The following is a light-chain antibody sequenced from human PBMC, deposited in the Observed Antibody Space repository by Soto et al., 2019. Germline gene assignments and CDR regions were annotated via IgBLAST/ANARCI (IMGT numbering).Light chain of an antibody. CDR3: SSSTSSDSWV. V-gene: IGLV2-14*01. CDR1: SSDIGAYNY. CDR2: DVS. J-gene: IGLJ3*02. Sequence: QSALTQPASVSGSPGQSITISCTGTSSDIGAYNYVSWYQQHPGKAPKFMIYDVSNRPSGVSSRFSGSKSGNTASLPISGLQAEDEADYYCSSSTSSDSWVFGGGTKLTVL.